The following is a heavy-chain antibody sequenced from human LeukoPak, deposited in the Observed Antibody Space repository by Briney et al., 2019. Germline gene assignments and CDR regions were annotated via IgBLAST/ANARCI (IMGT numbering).Heavy chain of an antibody. CDR1: GGSFSDYF. V-gene: IGHV4-34*01. D-gene: IGHD1-14*01. CDR3: AGGPNDSDHDFDY. J-gene: IGHJ4*02. Sequence: SETLSLTCAVYGGSFSDYFWSWLRQSPGKRLEWIGQISHSGITTYNPSLKSPVTISIDTSKDQFSLKLTSATAADTAVYYCAGGPNDSDHDFDYWGQGALVTVSS. CDR2: ISHSGIT.